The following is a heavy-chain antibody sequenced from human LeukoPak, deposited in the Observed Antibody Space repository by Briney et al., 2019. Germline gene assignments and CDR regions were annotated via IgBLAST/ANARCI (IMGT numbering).Heavy chain of an antibody. CDR2: INPNSSGT. J-gene: IGHJ4*02. Sequence: GASVKVSCKSSAYTFTGYYMHWVRQAPAQGIEWMGRINPNSSGTNYAQKFHGRVTMTSDTSISTAYMELSRLRSDDTAVYYCARGFYSYSCVDWGQGTLVTVSS. CDR1: AYTFTGYY. CDR3: ARGFYSYSCVD. V-gene: IGHV1-2*06. D-gene: IGHD3-10*02.